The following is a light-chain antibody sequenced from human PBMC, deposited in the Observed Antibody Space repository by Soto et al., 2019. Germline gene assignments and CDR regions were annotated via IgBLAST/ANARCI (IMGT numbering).Light chain of an antibody. CDR3: AAWDDSLNGPV. CDR2: SND. V-gene: IGLV1-44*01. CDR1: RSNIGSNT. Sequence: QSVLTQPPSVSGTPGQRVTISCSGSRSNIGSNTVSWYQQLPGTAPKLLIYSNDQRPSGVPDRFSDSKSGTSDSLVISGLQSEDEADYYCAAWDDSLNGPVFGGGTKLTV. J-gene: IGLJ3*02.